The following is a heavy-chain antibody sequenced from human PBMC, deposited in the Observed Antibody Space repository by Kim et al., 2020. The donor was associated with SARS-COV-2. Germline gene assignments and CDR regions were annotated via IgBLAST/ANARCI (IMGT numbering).Heavy chain of an antibody. V-gene: IGHV1-18*04. CDR3: ARVGRGYSSGWYDATDLDY. J-gene: IGHJ4*02. CDR1: GYTFTSYG. CDR2: ISAYNGNT. D-gene: IGHD6-19*01. Sequence: ASVKVSCKASGYTFTSYGISWVRQAPGQGLEWMGWISAYNGNTNYAQKLQGRVTMTTDTSTSTAYMELRSLRSDDTAVYYCARVGRGYSSGWYDATDLDYWGQGTLVTVSS.